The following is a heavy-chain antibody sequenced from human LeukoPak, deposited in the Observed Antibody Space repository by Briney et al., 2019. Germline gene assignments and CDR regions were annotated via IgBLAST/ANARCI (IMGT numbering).Heavy chain of an antibody. CDR2: IYYSGST. V-gene: IGHV4-31*03. D-gene: IGHD2-15*01. CDR3: ARESPLGYCSGGSCSQYYFDY. J-gene: IGHJ4*02. CDR1: GGSISSGGYY. Sequence: SETQSLTCTVSGGSISSGGYYWSWIRQHPGKGLEWIGYIYYSGSTYYNPSLKSRVTISVDTSKNQFSLKLSSVTAADTAVYYCARESPLGYCSGGSCSQYYFDYWGQGTLVTISS.